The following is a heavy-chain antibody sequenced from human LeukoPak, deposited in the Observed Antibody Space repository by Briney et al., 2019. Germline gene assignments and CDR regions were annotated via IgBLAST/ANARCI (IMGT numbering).Heavy chain of an antibody. J-gene: IGHJ4*02. Sequence: SMTPARAADGLTSRNIETNWDSHPEGNVREWDSSIISIAVTTHYAESVRGRFTISRDNAKNSLYLQMNSLRVEDTAVYYCARGRYYNDGSGFYPGFDCWGQGTLVTVSS. CDR1: GLTSRNIE. CDR3: ARGRYYNDGSGFYPGFDC. V-gene: IGHV3-48*03. D-gene: IGHD3-22*01. CDR2: IISIAVTT.